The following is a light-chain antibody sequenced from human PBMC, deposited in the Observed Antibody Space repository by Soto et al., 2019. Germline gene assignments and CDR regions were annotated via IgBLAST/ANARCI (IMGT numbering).Light chain of an antibody. Sequence: DIQITWSPSTLSGSVGDRVTITCRASQTISSSFAWYQQKPGKAPKLLIYKASTLKSGVPSRFSGSGSGTEFTLTISSLQPDDFATYYCQHYNSYSEAFGQGTKVDIK. V-gene: IGKV1-5*03. CDR1: QTISSS. CDR3: QHYNSYSEA. CDR2: KAS. J-gene: IGKJ1*01.